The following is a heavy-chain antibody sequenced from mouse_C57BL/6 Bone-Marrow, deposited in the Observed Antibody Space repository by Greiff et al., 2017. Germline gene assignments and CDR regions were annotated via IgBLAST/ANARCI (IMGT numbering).Heavy chain of an antibody. CDR1: GYTFTSYW. Sequence: QVQLQQPGAELVKPGASVKLSCKASGYTFTSYWMQWVKPRPGQGLEWIGEIDPSDSYTNYNQKFKGKATLTVDTSSSTAYMQLSSLTSEDSAVYYWADGLGFAYWGQGTLVTVSA. J-gene: IGHJ3*01. CDR3: ADGLGFAY. CDR2: IDPSDSYT. V-gene: IGHV1-50*01.